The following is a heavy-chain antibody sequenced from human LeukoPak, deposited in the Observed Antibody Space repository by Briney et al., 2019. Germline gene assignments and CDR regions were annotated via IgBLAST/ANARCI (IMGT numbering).Heavy chain of an antibody. CDR3: ARVGNVAATPPVTFDP. CDR1: GYTFTSYG. V-gene: IGHV1-18*01. CDR2: ISAHNGNT. D-gene: IGHD2-15*01. J-gene: IGHJ5*02. Sequence: GASVKVSCKASGYTFTSYGISRVRQAPGQGLEWMGWISAHNGNTNYAQKLQGRVTMTTDTSTSTAYMELRSLRSDDTAVYYCARVGNVAATPPVTFDPWGQGTLVTVSS.